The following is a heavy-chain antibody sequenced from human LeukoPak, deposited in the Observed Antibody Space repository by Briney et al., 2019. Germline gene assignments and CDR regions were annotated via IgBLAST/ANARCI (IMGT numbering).Heavy chain of an antibody. V-gene: IGHV3-7*01. Sequence: GSLRLSRAASGFTFSSYGMSWVRQAPGKGLEWVAHIKGDGSDKNYVDSVKGRFTISRDNARNSLYLQMNSLRAEDTAVYYCARDSSPWMIDEWGQGILVTVSS. D-gene: IGHD3-22*01. J-gene: IGHJ4*02. CDR1: GFTFSSYG. CDR2: IKGDGSDK. CDR3: ARDSSPWMIDE.